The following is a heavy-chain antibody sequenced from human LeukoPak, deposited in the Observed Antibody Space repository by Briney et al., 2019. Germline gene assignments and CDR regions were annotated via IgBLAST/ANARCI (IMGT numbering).Heavy chain of an antibody. CDR1: GFTFSSYG. CDR2: ISSSGSTI. J-gene: IGHJ4*02. D-gene: IGHD1-26*01. CDR3: ESDLVGATTNFDY. V-gene: IGHV3-48*04. Sequence: GGSLRLSCAASGFTFSSYGMSWVRQAPGKGLEWVSYISSSGSTIYYADSVKGRFTISRDNAKNSLYLQMNSLKTEDTAVYYCESDLVGATTNFDYWGQGTLVTVSS.